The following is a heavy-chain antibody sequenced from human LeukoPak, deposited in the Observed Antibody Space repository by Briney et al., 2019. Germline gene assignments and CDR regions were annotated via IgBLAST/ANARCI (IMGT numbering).Heavy chain of an antibody. CDR1: GYSISSGYY. Sequence: PSETLSLTCTVSGYSISSGYYWGWIRQPPGKGLEWIGSIYHSGSTYYNPSLKSRVTISVDTSKNQFSLKLSSVTAADTAVYCCARDQPLDYYDSSGYYLFYFDYWGQGTLVTVSS. CDR3: ARDQPLDYYDSSGYYLFYFDY. CDR2: IYHSGST. D-gene: IGHD3-22*01. V-gene: IGHV4-38-2*02. J-gene: IGHJ4*02.